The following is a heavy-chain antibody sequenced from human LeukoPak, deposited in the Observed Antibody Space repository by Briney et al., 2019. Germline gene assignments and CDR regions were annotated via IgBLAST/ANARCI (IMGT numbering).Heavy chain of an antibody. V-gene: IGHV3-21*01. Sequence: PGGSLRLSCAASGFTFTAYSMNWVRQAPGKGLEWVSSITSSSTSMYYADSVKGRFTISRDNAKNSLYLQMNSLRAEDTAVYYCARDEVGTYSSWGQGTLVTVSS. CDR1: GFTFTAYS. D-gene: IGHD6-13*01. CDR3: ARDEVGTYSS. J-gene: IGHJ4*02. CDR2: ITSSSTSM.